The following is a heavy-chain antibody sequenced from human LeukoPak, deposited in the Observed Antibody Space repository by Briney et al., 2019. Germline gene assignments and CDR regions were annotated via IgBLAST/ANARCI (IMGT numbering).Heavy chain of an antibody. D-gene: IGHD1-1*01. V-gene: IGHV3-15*01. CDR2: IKSKTDGGTT. CDR1: GFAFGSEA. CDR3: TTVDWNRFRYDY. Sequence: GGSLRLSCAVSGFAFGSEAMSWVRQAPGKGLEWVGRIKSKTDGGTTDYAAPVKGRFTISRDDSKNTLYLQMNSLKTEDTAVYYCTTVDWNRFRYDYWGRGTLVTVSS. J-gene: IGHJ4*02.